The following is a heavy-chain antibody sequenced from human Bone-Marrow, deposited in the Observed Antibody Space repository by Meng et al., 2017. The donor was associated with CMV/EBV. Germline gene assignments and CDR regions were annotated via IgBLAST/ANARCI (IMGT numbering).Heavy chain of an antibody. V-gene: IGHV4-38-2*02. CDR1: GASISTRYY. D-gene: IGHD5/OR15-5a*01. CDR2: IYHSGST. CDR3: ARDGSTYFYCGMDV. J-gene: IGHJ6*02. Sequence: GSLRLSCTVSGASISTRYYWGWIRQPPGKGLEWIGSIYHSGSTYNNPSLESRVTISIDTSKNQFSLKLSSVTAADTAVYYCARDGSTYFYCGMDVWGQGTTVTVSS.